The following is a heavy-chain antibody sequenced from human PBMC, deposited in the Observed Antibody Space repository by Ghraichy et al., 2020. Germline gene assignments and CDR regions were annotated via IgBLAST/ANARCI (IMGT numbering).Heavy chain of an antibody. J-gene: IGHJ4*02. D-gene: IGHD6-25*01. CDR2: IRNDGSDK. CDR1: GFSFYTYG. CDR3: GKDGNSGHEPTTVEH. V-gene: IGHV3-30*02. Sequence: GGSLRLSCAASGFSFYTYGMHWVRQAPGKGLEWVASIRNDGSDKFYSDSVKGRFTISRDNSKNTLWLQMNSLVHEDAAVYYCGKDGNSGHEPTTVEHWGPGAL.